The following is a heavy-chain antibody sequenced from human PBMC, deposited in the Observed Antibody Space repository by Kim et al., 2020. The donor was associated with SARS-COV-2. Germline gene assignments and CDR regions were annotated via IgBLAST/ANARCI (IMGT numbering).Heavy chain of an antibody. J-gene: IGHJ6*02. D-gene: IGHD2-2*01. CDR3: ATGYPTGYCSSTSCQYYYYGMDV. V-gene: IGHV1-46*01. CDR2: INPSGGST. CDR1: GYTFTSYY. Sequence: ASVKVSCKASGYTFTSYYLHWVRQAPGQGLAWMGIINPSGGSTSYAQKFQGRVTMTRDTSTSTVYMELSSLRSEDTAVYYCATGYPTGYCSSTSCQYYYYGMDVWGQGTTVTVSS.